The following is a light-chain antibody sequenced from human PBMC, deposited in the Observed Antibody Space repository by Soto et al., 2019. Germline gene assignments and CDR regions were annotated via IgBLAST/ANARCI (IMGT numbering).Light chain of an antibody. J-gene: IGLJ1*01. CDR1: SSNIGNNA. CDR3: AAWDDSLNGHV. V-gene: IGLV1-36*01. Sequence: QLVLTQPPSVSEAPRQRVTISCSGSSSNIGNNAVNWYQQLPGKAPKLLIYYDDLLPSGVSDRFSGSKSGTSASLAISGLQSEDEADYYCAAWDDSLNGHVFGTGTQLTVL. CDR2: YDD.